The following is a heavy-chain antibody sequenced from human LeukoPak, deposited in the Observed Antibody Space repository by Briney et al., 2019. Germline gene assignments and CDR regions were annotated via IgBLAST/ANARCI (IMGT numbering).Heavy chain of an antibody. V-gene: IGHV3-23*01. CDR3: AKSPLNQYSSSIGPVKYYYYYMDV. Sequence: AGGSLRLSCAASGFTFSTYAMSWVRQAAGKGLEWASLISGSGGSTYYADSVKGRFTISRDNSKNTLYLQMNSLRAEDTAVYYCAKSPLNQYSSSIGPVKYYYYYMDVWGKGTTVTVSS. J-gene: IGHJ6*03. D-gene: IGHD6-6*01. CDR2: ISGSGGST. CDR1: GFTFSTYA.